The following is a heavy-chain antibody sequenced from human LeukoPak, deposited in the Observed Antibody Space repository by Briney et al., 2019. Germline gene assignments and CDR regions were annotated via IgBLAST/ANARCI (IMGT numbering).Heavy chain of an antibody. D-gene: IGHD2-15*01. V-gene: IGHV3-7*01. CDR1: GFIFSSYW. Sequence: GRSLRLSCAASGFIFSSYWMSRVRQAPGKGLEWGANIKQDGGEKYYVDSVKGRFTISRDNAKSSQYLQMKSLRAEDTAVYYCAREGRKSRGVDIVRKKESGYYYMDVWGKGTTVTVSS. CDR2: IKQDGGEK. CDR3: AREGRKSRGVDIVRKKESGYYYMDV. J-gene: IGHJ6*03.